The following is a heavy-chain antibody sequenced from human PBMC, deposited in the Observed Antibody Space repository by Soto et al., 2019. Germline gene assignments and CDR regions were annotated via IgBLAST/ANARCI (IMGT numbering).Heavy chain of an antibody. D-gene: IGHD5-18*01. CDR3: AGGPVDTAMVNGYFDL. J-gene: IGHJ2*01. V-gene: IGHV1-69*01. CDR2: IIPIFGTA. Sequence: QVQLVQSGAEVKKPGSSVKVSCKASGGTFSSYAISWVRQAPGQGLEWMGGIIPIFGTATYAQKFQGRVTITADESTSTAYMELSSLRSEDTAVYYCAGGPVDTAMVNGYFDLWGRGTLVTVSS. CDR1: GGTFSSYA.